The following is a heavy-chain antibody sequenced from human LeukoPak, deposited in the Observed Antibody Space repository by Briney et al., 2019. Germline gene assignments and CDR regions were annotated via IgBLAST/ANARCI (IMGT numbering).Heavy chain of an antibody. CDR3: ARDQGSYDFWSGYRKARRVRGMDV. CDR2: INPNGGGT. Sequence: ASVKVSCKASGYTFTGYYMHWVRQAPGQGLEWMGWINPNGGGTSYAQKFQGRVAMTRDTSISTAYMELSRLRSDDTAVYYCARDQGSYDFWSGYRKARRVRGMDVWGQGTTVTVSS. J-gene: IGHJ6*02. V-gene: IGHV1-2*02. CDR1: GYTFTGYY. D-gene: IGHD3-3*01.